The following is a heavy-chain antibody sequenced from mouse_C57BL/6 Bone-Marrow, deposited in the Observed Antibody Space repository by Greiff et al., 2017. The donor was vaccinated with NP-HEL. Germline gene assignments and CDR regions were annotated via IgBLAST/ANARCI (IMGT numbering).Heavy chain of an antibody. V-gene: IGHV10-1*01. CDR2: IRSKSNNYST. CDR3: VRQGYDGYYLDY. J-gene: IGHJ2*01. Sequence: EVQRVESGGGLVQPKGSLKLSCAASGFSFNTYAMNWVRQAPGKGLEWVARIRSKSNNYSTYYADSLKDRFTISKDDSERMLYLQMNNLKTEDTSMYYCVRQGYDGYYLDYWGQGTTLTVSS. CDR1: GFSFNTYA. D-gene: IGHD2-3*01.